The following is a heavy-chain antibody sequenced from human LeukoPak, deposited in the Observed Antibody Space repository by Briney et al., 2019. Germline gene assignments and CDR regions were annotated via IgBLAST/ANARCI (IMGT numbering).Heavy chain of an antibody. CDR2: ISSSSSYI. CDR1: GFTFSSYS. CDR3: ARETGITMVRGVIIRPVFCFDY. V-gene: IGHV3-21*01. D-gene: IGHD3-10*01. J-gene: IGHJ4*02. Sequence: GGSLRLSCAASGFTFSSYSMNWVRQAPGQGLEWVSSISSSSSYIYYADSVKGRFTISRDNAKNSLYLQMNSLRAEDTAVYYCARETGITMVRGVIIRPVFCFDYWGQGTLVTVSS.